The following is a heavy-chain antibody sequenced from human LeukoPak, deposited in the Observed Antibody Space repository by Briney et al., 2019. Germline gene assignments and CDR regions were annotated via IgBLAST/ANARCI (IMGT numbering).Heavy chain of an antibody. D-gene: IGHD2-15*01. CDR2: IYYSGST. CDR1: GGSVSSGSYY. J-gene: IGHJ4*02. V-gene: IGHV4-61*01. CDR3: ARVRGYCSGGSCSRLFDY. Sequence: SETLSLTGTVSGGSVSSGSYYWSWIRQPPGKGLEWIGYIYYSGSTNYNPSLKSRVTISVDTSKNQFSLKLSSVTAADTAVYYCARVRGYCSGGSCSRLFDYWGQGTLVTVSS.